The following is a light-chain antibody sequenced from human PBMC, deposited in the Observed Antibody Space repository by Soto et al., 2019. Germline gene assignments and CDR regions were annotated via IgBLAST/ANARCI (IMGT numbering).Light chain of an antibody. Sequence: DIQMTQSPSSMSASVGDRVTITCRASQSISAYLNWYQQKPGKAPKLLIYAASSLQSGVPSRFSGSGSETDFTLTISSLQPEDFATYYCQESYSTPSVTFGPGTKVDIQ. CDR1: QSISAY. CDR3: QESYSTPSVT. J-gene: IGKJ3*01. V-gene: IGKV1-39*01. CDR2: AAS.